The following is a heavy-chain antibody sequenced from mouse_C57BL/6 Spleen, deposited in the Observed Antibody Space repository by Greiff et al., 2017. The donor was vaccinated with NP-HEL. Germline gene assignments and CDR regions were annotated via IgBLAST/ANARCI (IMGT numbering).Heavy chain of an antibody. Sequence: QVQLKESGPELVKPGASVKLSCKASGYTFTSYDINWVKQRPGQGLEWIGWIYPRDGSTKYNEKFKGKATFTADTSSNTAYMQLSSLTTEDSAIYYCARLGRHYYYGTGFAYWGQGTLVTVSA. D-gene: IGHD1-1*01. CDR1: GYTFTSYD. CDR3: ARLGRHYYYGTGFAY. V-gene: IGHV1-85*01. CDR2: IYPRDGST. J-gene: IGHJ3*01.